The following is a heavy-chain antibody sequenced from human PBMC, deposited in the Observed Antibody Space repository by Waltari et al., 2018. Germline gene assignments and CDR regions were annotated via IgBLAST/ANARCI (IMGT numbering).Heavy chain of an antibody. V-gene: IGHV3-33*01. CDR2: ISSTGSNT. D-gene: IGHD3-16*02. CDR3: ARDIAFGGVIVMNEAFDF. Sequence: QLYLVESGGGVVQPGRSLRRSCAASGFTFSSYGRHCVRQPPGKGLQWVAVISSTGSNTYYADSVRGRFTISRDNSKNILYLQMNSLRAEDTAVYYCARDIAFGGVIVMNEAFDFRGRGTTVTVSP. J-gene: IGHJ3*01. CDR1: GFTFSSYG.